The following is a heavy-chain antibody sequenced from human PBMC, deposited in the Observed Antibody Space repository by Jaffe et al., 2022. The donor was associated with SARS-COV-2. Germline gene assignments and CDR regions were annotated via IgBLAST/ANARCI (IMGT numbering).Heavy chain of an antibody. CDR1: GGSISSGGYS. CDR2: IDYSGRA. CDR3: VRDNDHDVSGMGSFDC. Sequence: QVQLQESGPGLVKPSQTLSLTCTVSGGSISSGGYSWNWIRQHPGKGLEWIAYIDYSGRACYNPSLKSRVTVSLDTSKNQLSLKLSSVTAADTAVYYCVRDNDHDVSGMGSFDCWGQGTRVTVAS. V-gene: IGHV4-31*03. D-gene: IGHD3-10*01. J-gene: IGHJ4*02.